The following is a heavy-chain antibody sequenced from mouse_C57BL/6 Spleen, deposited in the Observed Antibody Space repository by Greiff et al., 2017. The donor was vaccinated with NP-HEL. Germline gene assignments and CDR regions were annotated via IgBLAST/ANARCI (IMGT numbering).Heavy chain of an antibody. CDR2: INPYNGDT. CDR1: GYSFTGYF. Sequence: DVKLQESGPELVKPGDSVKISCKASGYSFTGYFMNWVMQSHGKSLEWIGRINPYNGDTFYNQKFKGKATLTVDKSSSTAHMELRSLTSEDSAVYYCARGRGSYDWGAMDYWGQGTSVTVSS. J-gene: IGHJ4*01. V-gene: IGHV1-20*01. D-gene: IGHD2-4*01. CDR3: ARGRGSYDWGAMDY.